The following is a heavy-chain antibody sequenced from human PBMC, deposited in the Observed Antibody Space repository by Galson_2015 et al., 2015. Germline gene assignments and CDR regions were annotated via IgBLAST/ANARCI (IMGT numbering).Heavy chain of an antibody. CDR1: GFTFSSYN. CDR2: ISSSSTTI. Sequence: SLRLSCAASGFTFSSYNMNWVRQAPGKGLEWVSYISSSSTTIYYADSVKGRFTISRDHAKNSLYLQMNSLRDEDTAVYYCARDSCETTCSPAPNWFDPWGQGTLVTVSS. D-gene: IGHD1-1*01. CDR3: ARDSCETTCSPAPNWFDP. J-gene: IGHJ5*02. V-gene: IGHV3-48*02.